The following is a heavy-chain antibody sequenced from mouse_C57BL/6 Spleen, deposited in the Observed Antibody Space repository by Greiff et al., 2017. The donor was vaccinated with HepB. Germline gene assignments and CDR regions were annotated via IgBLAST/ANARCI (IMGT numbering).Heavy chain of an antibody. CDR2: ISSGSSTI. CDR1: GFTFSDYG. V-gene: IGHV5-17*01. D-gene: IGHD1-1*01. CDR3: ARPDYYGSSYFDY. Sequence: EVQLQESGGGLVKPGGSLKLSCAASGFTFSDYGMHWVRQAPEKGLEWVAYISSGSSTIYYADTVKGRFTISRDNAKNTLFLQMTSLRSEDTAMYYCARPDYYGSSYFDYWGQGTTLTVSS. J-gene: IGHJ2*01.